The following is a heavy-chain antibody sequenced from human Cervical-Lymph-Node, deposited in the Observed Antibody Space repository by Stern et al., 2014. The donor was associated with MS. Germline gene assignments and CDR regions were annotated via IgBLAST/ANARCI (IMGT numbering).Heavy chain of an antibody. Sequence: VQLVESGGGVVHPGRSLRLSCAASGFTFSNYGMHWVRQAPGKGLEWVALIWYDGSNQYYADSVKGRFTISRDNSKNTLHLQMNSLRAEDTAVYYCARASNYFDYWGQGTLVTVSS. V-gene: IGHV3-33*01. J-gene: IGHJ4*02. CDR3: ARASNYFDY. CDR2: IWYDGSNQ. CDR1: GFTFSNYG.